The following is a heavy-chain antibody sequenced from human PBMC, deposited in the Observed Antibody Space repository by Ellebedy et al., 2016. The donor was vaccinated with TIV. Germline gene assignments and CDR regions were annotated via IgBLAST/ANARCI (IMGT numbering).Heavy chain of an antibody. CDR2: VSDSGDST. Sequence: GGSLRLXCAASGFTFGSYPMSWVRQSPGRGLEWVSGVSDSGDSTYLADSVKGRFTISRDNSKNTLYLQMNSLRAEDTALYYCAKLNSVSYWDAFDIWGQGTMITVSS. J-gene: IGHJ3*02. V-gene: IGHV3-23*01. D-gene: IGHD1-26*01. CDR3: AKLNSVSYWDAFDI. CDR1: GFTFGSYP.